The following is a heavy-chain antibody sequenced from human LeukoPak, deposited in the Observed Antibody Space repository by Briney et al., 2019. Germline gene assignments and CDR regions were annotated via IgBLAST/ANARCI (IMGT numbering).Heavy chain of an antibody. Sequence: GGSLRLSCAASGFTFSSYWMNWVRQAPGKGLEWVANIKYDGGETYYVDSVKGRFSISRDNTKNSLYLQMSDLRAEDTAVYFCARDGYNQNRFDYWGQGTLVTVSS. CDR2: IKYDGGET. D-gene: IGHD1-14*01. V-gene: IGHV3-7*03. CDR1: GFTFSSYW. J-gene: IGHJ4*02. CDR3: ARDGYNQNRFDY.